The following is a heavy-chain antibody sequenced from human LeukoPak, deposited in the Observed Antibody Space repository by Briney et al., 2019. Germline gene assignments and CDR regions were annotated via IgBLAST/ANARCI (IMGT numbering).Heavy chain of an antibody. CDR3: ARDWGVSARPGYMDV. V-gene: IGHV4-59*01. Sequence: SETLSLTCTVSCGSISNYYWGWIRQPPGKGLEWIGYIYYSGSTKYNPSLKSRVTISVDTSKNQFSLRLSSVTAADTAVYYCARDWGVSARPGYMDVWGKGTTVTVSS. CDR1: CGSISNYY. CDR2: IYYSGST. J-gene: IGHJ6*03. D-gene: IGHD6-6*01.